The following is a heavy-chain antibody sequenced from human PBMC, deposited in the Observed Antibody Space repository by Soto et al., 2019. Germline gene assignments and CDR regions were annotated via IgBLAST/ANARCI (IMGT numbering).Heavy chain of an antibody. CDR3: ARELYGDSQYFDY. CDR2: ISHDGRVT. D-gene: IGHD7-27*01. J-gene: IGHJ4*02. V-gene: IGHV3-30*04. CDR1: GFTFNSLS. Sequence: QVQLVESGGGMVQPGTSLRLSCAASGFTFNSLSLHWVRQRPDKGLEWVAVISHDGRVTFYADFVKGRFTVSRDNSKNPIYLLVNSLRAEDTAVYCGARELYGDSQYFDYWGQGTLVTVSS.